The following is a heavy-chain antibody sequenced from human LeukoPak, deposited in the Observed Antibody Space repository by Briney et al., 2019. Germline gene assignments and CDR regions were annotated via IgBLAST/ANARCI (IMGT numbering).Heavy chain of an antibody. Sequence: WVXKIKQDGSEKYYVDSVKGRFTISRDNAKNSLYLQMNSLRAEDTAVYYCAREVVVAAYNWFDPWGQGTLVTVSS. V-gene: IGHV3-7*01. CDR3: AREVVVAAYNWFDP. D-gene: IGHD2-15*01. CDR2: IKQDGSEK. J-gene: IGHJ5*02.